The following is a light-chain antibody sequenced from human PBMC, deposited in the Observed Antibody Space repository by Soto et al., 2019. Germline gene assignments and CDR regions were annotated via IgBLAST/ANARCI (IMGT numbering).Light chain of an antibody. CDR3: QQHTNSPHMDT. Sequence: EIVLTQSPGTLSLSPGERATLSCRASQSVSSSYLVWYQQKRGQAPRLLISGASSRATGIPDRFSGSGSGTDFTLTISRLEPEDFAVYYCQQHTNSPHMDTFGQGTRLEIK. CDR2: GAS. CDR1: QSVSSSY. V-gene: IGKV3-20*01. J-gene: IGKJ2*01.